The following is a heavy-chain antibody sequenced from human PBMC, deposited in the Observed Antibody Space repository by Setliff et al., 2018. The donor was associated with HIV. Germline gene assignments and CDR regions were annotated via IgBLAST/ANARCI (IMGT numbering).Heavy chain of an antibody. V-gene: IGHV4-39*07. CDR3: ARVGVVTPTYDAFDI. J-gene: IGHJ3*02. CDR2: IYYTGNT. Sequence: SETLSLTCTVSDGSITTDNYFWGWIRQPPGKGLEWIGSIYYTGNTYSNSSLKSRVSMSVDTSKKQISLRLHSVTAADTAVYYCARVGVVTPTYDAFDIWGQGTMVTVSS. CDR1: DGSITTDNYF. D-gene: IGHD2-21*02.